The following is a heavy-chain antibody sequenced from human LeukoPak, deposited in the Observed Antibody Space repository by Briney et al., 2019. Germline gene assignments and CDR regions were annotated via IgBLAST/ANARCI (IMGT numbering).Heavy chain of an antibody. Sequence: GGSLRLSCAASGFTFVTFAMTWVRQAPGKGLEWVSTASDSGDVTYSADSVKGRFTISRDNSGNTLFLRMVSLRAEDTAVYYCARYPSYSYSLDYWGPGTLVTVSS. CDR3: ARYPSYSYSLDY. D-gene: IGHD5-18*01. CDR1: GFTFVTFA. CDR2: ASDSGDVT. V-gene: IGHV3-23*01. J-gene: IGHJ4*02.